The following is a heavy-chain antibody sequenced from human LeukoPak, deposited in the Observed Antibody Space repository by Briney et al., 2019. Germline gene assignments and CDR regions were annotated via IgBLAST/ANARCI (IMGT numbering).Heavy chain of an antibody. CDR2: ISGSGGST. V-gene: IGHV3-23*01. D-gene: IGHD1-26*01. J-gene: IGHJ3*02. Sequence: PGGSLRLSCAASGFTFSSYAMSWVRQAPGKGLEWVSAISGSGGSTYYADSVKGRFTISRDNSKNTLYLQMNSLRAEDTAVYYCAKSRRVGATRGYAFDIWGQGTMVTVSS. CDR3: AKSRRVGATRGYAFDI. CDR1: GFTFSSYA.